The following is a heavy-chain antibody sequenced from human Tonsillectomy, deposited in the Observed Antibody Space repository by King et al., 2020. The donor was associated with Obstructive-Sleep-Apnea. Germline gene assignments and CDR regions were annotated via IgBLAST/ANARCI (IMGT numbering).Heavy chain of an antibody. CDR2: ISSSSSTI. CDR1: GFTFSSFS. J-gene: IGHJ4*02. Sequence: VQLVESGGGLVQPGGSLRLSCAASGFTFSSFSMNWVRQAPGKGLEWVSFISSSSSTIHYADSVKGRFTISRDNAKNSLYLQMDSLRAEDTAVYYCARDQGRGYSGYESFDHWGQGTLVTVSS. CDR3: ARDQGRGYSGYESFDH. V-gene: IGHV3-48*04. D-gene: IGHD5-12*01.